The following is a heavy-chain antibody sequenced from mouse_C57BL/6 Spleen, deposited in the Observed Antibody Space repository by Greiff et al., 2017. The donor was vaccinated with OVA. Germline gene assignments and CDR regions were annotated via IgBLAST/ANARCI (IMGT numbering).Heavy chain of an antibody. V-gene: IGHV1-69*01. Sequence: QVQLQQPGAELVMPGASVKLSCKASGYTFTSYWMHWVKQRPGQGLEWIGEIDPSDSYTNYNQKFKGKSTLTVDKSSSTAYMQLSSLTSEDSAVYYCARSIVAPNYVMDYWGQGTSVTVSS. D-gene: IGHD1-1*01. J-gene: IGHJ4*01. CDR3: ARSIVAPNYVMDY. CDR1: GYTFTSYW. CDR2: IDPSDSYT.